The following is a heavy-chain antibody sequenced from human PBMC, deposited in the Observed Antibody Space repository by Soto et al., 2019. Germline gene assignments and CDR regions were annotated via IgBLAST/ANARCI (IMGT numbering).Heavy chain of an antibody. CDR1: GGSISSSDFY. Sequence: SETLSLTCAVYGGSISSSDFYWGWLRQTPGKGLEFIGSMYYSGTTYYNPSLKSRVTIPVDTSKNQFTLKLISVTAADTAVYYCAVVDSTGNWFDPWGEGALVTVSS. J-gene: IGHJ5*02. CDR3: AVVDSTGNWFDP. D-gene: IGHD6-25*01. V-gene: IGHV4-39*01. CDR2: MYYSGTT.